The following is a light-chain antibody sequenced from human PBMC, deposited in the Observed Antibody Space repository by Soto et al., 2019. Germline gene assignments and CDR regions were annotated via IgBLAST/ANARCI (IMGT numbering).Light chain of an antibody. V-gene: IGKV3-11*01. CDR2: GTS. J-gene: IGKJ4*01. CDR1: QSVNSN. Sequence: IVMTQSPATLSLSPGERATLSCRASQSVNSNLAWYQQKAGQAPRLLIYGTSTRATGIPARFSGSGSGTDFTLTISSLEPEDSAVYYCQQRSNWPSLTFGGGTKVDIK. CDR3: QQRSNWPSLT.